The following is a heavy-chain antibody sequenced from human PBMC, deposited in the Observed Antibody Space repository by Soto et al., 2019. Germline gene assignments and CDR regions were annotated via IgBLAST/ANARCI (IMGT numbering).Heavy chain of an antibody. J-gene: IGHJ4*02. Sequence: SVKVSCKASGFTFTSSAVQWVRQARGQRLEWIGWIVVGSGNTNCAQKFQERVTITRDMSTSTAYMELSSLRSEDTAVYYCAAERVGGATKAIPDYWGQGTLVTVSS. CDR1: GFTFTSSA. CDR2: IVVGSGNT. D-gene: IGHD1-26*01. V-gene: IGHV1-58*01. CDR3: AAERVGGATKAIPDY.